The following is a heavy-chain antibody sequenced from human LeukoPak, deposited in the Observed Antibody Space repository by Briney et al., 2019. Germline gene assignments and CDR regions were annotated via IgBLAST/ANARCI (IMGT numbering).Heavy chain of an antibody. CDR1: GFTFSSYW. J-gene: IGHJ6*02. Sequence: GGSLRLSCAASGFTFSSYWMHWVRQAPGKGLVWVSRINSDGSSTSYADSVKGRITISRDNAKNTLYLQMNSLGAEDTAVYYCAGEEGSDYGDYFYGMDVWGQGTTVTVSS. CDR3: AGEEGSDYGDYFYGMDV. V-gene: IGHV3-74*01. CDR2: INSDGSST. D-gene: IGHD4-17*01.